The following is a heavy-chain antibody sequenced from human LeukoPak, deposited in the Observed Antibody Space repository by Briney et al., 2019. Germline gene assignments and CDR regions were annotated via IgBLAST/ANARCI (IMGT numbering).Heavy chain of an antibody. CDR1: GFTFSSYG. CDR2: IRYDGSNK. J-gene: IGHJ4*02. CDR3: AKDRNSYFDY. V-gene: IGHV3-30*02. D-gene: IGHD1-14*01. Sequence: GGSLRLSCAASGFTFSSYGMHWVRQAPGEGLEWVAFIRYDGSNKYYADSVKGRFTISRDNSKNTLYLQMNSLRAEDTAVYYCAKDRNSYFDYWGQGTLVTVSS.